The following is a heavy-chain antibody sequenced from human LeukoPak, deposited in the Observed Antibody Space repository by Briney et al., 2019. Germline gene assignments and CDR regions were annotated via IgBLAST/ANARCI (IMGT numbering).Heavy chain of an antibody. CDR3: ATSEQQPPDY. CDR2: IIPIFGTA. V-gene: IGHV1-69*13. J-gene: IGHJ4*02. D-gene: IGHD6-13*01. Sequence: VASVKVSCKASGGTFSSYAISWVRQAPGQGLEWMGGIIPIFGTANYAQKFQGRVTITADESTSTAYMELSSLRSEDTAVYYFATSEQQPPDYWGQGTLVTVSS. CDR1: GGTFSSYA.